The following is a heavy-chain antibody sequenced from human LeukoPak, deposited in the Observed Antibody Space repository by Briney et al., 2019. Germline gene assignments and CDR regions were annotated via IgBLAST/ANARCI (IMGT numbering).Heavy chain of an antibody. CDR1: GFTFSSYA. V-gene: IGHV3-23*01. D-gene: IGHD3-22*01. Sequence: GGSLRLSCAASGFTFSSYAMSWVRQAPGKGLEWVSAISGSGGSTYYADSVKGQFTISRDNSKNTLYLQMNSLRAEDTAVYYCAKEKYYYDNSGTIDYWGQGTLVTVSS. J-gene: IGHJ4*02. CDR3: AKEKYYYDNSGTIDY. CDR2: ISGSGGST.